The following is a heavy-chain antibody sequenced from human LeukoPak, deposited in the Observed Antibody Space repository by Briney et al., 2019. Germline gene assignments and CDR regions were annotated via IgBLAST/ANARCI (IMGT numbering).Heavy chain of an antibody. CDR1: GFTFSSYW. CDR3: ARSSMVRGSPLDY. J-gene: IGHJ4*02. V-gene: IGHV4-34*01. CDR2: INHSGST. Sequence: GSLRLSCAASGFTFSSYWMTWVRQPPGKGLEWIGEINHSGSTNYNPSLKSRVTISVDTSKNQFSLKLSSVTAADTAVYYCARSSMVRGSPLDYWGQGTLVTVSS. D-gene: IGHD3-10*01.